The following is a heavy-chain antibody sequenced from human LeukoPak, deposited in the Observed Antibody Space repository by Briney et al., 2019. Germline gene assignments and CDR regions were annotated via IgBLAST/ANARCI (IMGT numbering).Heavy chain of an antibody. CDR1: GYTFTSYG. CDR3: ARGGLYDFWSGYPYYYMYV. V-gene: IGHV1-18*01. CDR2: ISAYNGNT. Sequence: ASVKVSCKASGYTFTSYGISWVRQAPGQGLEWMGWISAYNGNTNYAQKLQGRVTMTTDTSTSTAYMELRSLRSDDTAVYYCARGGLYDFWSGYPYYYMYVWGKGTTVTVSS. J-gene: IGHJ6*03. D-gene: IGHD3-3*01.